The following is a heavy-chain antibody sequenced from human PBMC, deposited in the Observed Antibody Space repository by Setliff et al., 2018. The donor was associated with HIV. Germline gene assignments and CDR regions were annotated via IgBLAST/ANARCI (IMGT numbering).Heavy chain of an antibody. Sequence: GASVKVSCKTSGGTFSTYVISWVRQAPGQGLEWMGGIITIFGTPNYAQKFQDRVTITADESTSTAYMEMSSLRSEDMAIYYCARSDSGWPHYQYHHMDVWGKGTTVTVS. CDR1: GGTFSTYV. V-gene: IGHV1-69*13. J-gene: IGHJ6*04. D-gene: IGHD6-19*01. CDR3: ARSDSGWPHYQYHHMDV. CDR2: IITIFGTP.